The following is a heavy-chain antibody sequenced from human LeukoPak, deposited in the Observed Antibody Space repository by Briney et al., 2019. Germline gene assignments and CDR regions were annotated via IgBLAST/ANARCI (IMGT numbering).Heavy chain of an antibody. CDR3: ARSVGGNSYGLSY. J-gene: IGHJ4*02. CDR2: ISSDGSST. CDR1: GFTSTDSW. D-gene: IGHD5-18*01. V-gene: IGHV3-74*01. Sequence: PGGSLRLSPAASGFTSTDSWMDYVRQAPGKGLVWLSRISSDGSSTSYADSVKGRFSISRDNAKNTLYLQMNSLRAEDTAVYFCARSVGGNSYGLSYWGQGTLVTVSS.